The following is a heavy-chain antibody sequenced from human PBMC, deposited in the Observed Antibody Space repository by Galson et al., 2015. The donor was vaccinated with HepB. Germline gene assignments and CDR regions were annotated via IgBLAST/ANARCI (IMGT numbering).Heavy chain of an antibody. CDR3: AREYRSEHAFDI. CDR1: GGTFSSYT. CDR2: IIPILGIA. V-gene: IGHV1-69*04. D-gene: IGHD5-12*01. Sequence: SVKVSCKASGGTFSSYTISWVRQAPGQGLEWMGRIIPILGIANYAQKFQGRVTITADKSTSTAYMELSSLRSEDTAVYYCAREYRSEHAFDIWGQGTMVTVSS. J-gene: IGHJ3*02.